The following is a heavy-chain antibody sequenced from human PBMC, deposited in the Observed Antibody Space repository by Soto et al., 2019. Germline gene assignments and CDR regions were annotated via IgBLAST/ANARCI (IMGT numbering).Heavy chain of an antibody. CDR2: INHSGST. Sequence: SETLSLSCGGYGGSLSGYCWSGIRLPPGKGLEWIGEINHSGSTNYNPSLQRRVAIAVDTSKNQFSLKLSSVTAADTAVYYCARCTMVRRVLLRYWGQRTLVP. D-gene: IGHD3-10*01. CDR3: ARCTMVRRVLLRY. V-gene: IGHV4-34*01. CDR1: GGSLSGYC. J-gene: IGHJ4*02.